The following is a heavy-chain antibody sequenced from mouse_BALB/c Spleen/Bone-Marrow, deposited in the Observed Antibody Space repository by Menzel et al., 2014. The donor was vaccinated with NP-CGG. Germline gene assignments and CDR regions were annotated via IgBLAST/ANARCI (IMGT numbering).Heavy chain of an antibody. V-gene: IGHV1-54*03. Sequence: QVQLQQSGAELVRPGTSVKVSCKASGYAFTNYLIEWVKQRPGQGLEWIGVNNPGSGGTNYNEKFKGKATLTADKSSGTVYMQLSSLTSDDSAVYFCARSIYDGYSEAMDYWGQGTSVTVSS. CDR1: GYAFTNYL. D-gene: IGHD2-3*01. CDR3: ARSIYDGYSEAMDY. CDR2: NNPGSGGT. J-gene: IGHJ4*01.